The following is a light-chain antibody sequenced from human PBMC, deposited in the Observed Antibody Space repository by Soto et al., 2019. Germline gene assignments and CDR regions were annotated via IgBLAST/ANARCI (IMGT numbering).Light chain of an antibody. CDR2: GAS. CDR3: QQYGSSPPIT. J-gene: IGKJ5*01. Sequence: EIVLTQSPGTLSLSPGERATLSCRASQSVSSSYLAWYQQKPGQAPRLLIYGASSRATGIPDRFSGSGPGTDFTSSITALEPEDVAVSYCQQYGSSPPITFGQGTRLESK. V-gene: IGKV3-20*01. CDR1: QSVSSSY.